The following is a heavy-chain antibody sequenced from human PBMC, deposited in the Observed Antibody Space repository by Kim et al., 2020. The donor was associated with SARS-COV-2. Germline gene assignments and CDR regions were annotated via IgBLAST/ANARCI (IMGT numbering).Heavy chain of an antibody. CDR1: GYTFTSYA. CDR2: INTNTGNP. Sequence: ASVKVSCKASGYTFTSYAMNWVRQAPGQGLEWMGWINTNTGNPTYAQGFTGRFVFSLDTSFSTAYLQISSLKAEDTAVYYCARGVMVRGVMRWFDPWGQGTLVTVSS. CDR3: ARGVMVRGVMRWFDP. V-gene: IGHV7-4-1*02. J-gene: IGHJ5*02. D-gene: IGHD3-10*01.